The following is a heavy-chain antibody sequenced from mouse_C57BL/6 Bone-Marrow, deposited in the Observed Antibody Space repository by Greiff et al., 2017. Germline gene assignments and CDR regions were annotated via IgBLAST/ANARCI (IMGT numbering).Heavy chain of an antibody. Sequence: QVQLQQPGAELVMPGASVKLSCKASGYTFTSYWMHWVKQRPGQGLEWIGEIDPSDSYTNYNQKFKGKSTLTVDKSSSTAYMQLSSLTSEDSAVYYCAPSYGGFAYWGQGTLVTVSA. CDR1: GYTFTSYW. CDR2: IDPSDSYT. J-gene: IGHJ3*01. D-gene: IGHD1-1*01. V-gene: IGHV1-69*01. CDR3: APSYGGFAY.